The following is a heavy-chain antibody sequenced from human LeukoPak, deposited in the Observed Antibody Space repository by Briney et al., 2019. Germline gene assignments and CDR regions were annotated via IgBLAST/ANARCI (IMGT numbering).Heavy chain of an antibody. CDR2: ISSSSSHM. D-gene: IGHD6-13*01. J-gene: IGHJ4*02. CDR3: ASHAWYFGY. V-gene: IGHV3-21*01. Sequence: GGSLRLSCAASGFTFSTYSINWVRQDQGKGLEWVSSISSSSSHMYYADSVKGRFTISRDNAKNSLFLQMNSLRAEDTAVYYCASHAWYFGYWGQGTLVTVSS. CDR1: GFTFSTYS.